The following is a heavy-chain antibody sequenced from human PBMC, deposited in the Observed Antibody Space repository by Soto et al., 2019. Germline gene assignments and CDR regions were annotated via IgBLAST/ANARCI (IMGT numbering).Heavy chain of an antibody. Sequence: QVQLVESGGGLVQPGRSLRLSCVVSGFTFSNYGMHWVRQAPGKGLEWVADIWHDGSGQWYAGSVQGRFTISRDNSKNNLYLQIKRLSGEDTAVYYCAKDEVSRKCYGHSLDVWGQGTTVTVSS. CDR3: AKDEVSRKCYGHSLDV. CDR2: IWHDGSGQ. J-gene: IGHJ6*02. CDR1: GFTFSNYG. V-gene: IGHV3-33*03. D-gene: IGHD2-15*01.